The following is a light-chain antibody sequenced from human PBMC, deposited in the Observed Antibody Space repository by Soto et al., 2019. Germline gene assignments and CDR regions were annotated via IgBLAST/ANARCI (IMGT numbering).Light chain of an antibody. CDR3: HQYDNWPKT. CDR2: GAS. CDR1: QSVRNSY. Sequence: EIVLTQSPGTLSLSPGERATLSCRASQSVRNSYLAWYQQKPGQPPRLLIYGASSRATGIPDRFSGSGSGTDFTLTISRLEPEDFAVYYCHQYDNWPKTFGQGTRLEIK. V-gene: IGKV3-20*01. J-gene: IGKJ5*01.